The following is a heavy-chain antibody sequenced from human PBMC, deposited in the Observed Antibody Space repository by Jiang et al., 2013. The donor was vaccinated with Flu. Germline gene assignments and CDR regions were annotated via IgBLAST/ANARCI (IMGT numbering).Heavy chain of an antibody. CDR1: GYSFTKYW. V-gene: IGHV5-51*03. CDR3: ARLHYDSSGPPGAEYFQH. CDR2: IYPGDSDT. D-gene: IGHD3-22*01. J-gene: IGHJ1*01. Sequence: GAEVKKPGESLKISCKGSGYSFTKYWIGWVRQMSGKGLDWMGIIYPGDSDTRYSPSFQGQVTISADKSISTAYLQWSSLKASDTAMYYCARLHYDSSGPPGAEYFQHWGQGTLVTVSS.